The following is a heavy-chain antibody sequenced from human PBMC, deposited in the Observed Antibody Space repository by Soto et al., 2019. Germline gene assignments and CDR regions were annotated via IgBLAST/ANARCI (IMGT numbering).Heavy chain of an antibody. CDR2: INPNSGGT. CDR1: GYTFTGYY. J-gene: IGHJ3*02. D-gene: IGHD2-2*01. V-gene: IGHV1-2*04. Sequence: QVQLVQSGAEVKKPGASVKVSCKASGYTFTGYYMHWVRQAPGQGLEWMGSINPNSGGTNYAQKFQGWVTMTRDTSISTAYMELSRLRSDDTAVYYCARGKDIVVVPAAMNAFDIWGQGTMVTVSS. CDR3: ARGKDIVVVPAAMNAFDI.